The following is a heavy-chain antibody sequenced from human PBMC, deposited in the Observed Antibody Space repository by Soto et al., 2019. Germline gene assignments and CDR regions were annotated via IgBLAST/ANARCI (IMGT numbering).Heavy chain of an antibody. Sequence: SETLSITCSVSGDTIRSDYWNWIRQPPGKRLEWIGYISYTGSTNYNPSLRSRVTMSLDTSKNQFSLKLRSVTAADTAVYYCARGPALYYFDYWGQGALVTVSS. J-gene: IGHJ4*02. CDR3: ARGPALYYFDY. CDR2: ISYTGST. V-gene: IGHV4-59*01. CDR1: GDTIRSDY.